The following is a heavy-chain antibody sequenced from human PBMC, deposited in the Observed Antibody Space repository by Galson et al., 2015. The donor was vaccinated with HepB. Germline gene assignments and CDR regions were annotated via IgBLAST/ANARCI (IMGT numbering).Heavy chain of an antibody. CDR2: IAQGGSEK. Sequence: SLRLSCVASGFTFSVSWMSWARQAQGKGLEWVANIAQGGSEKYYVESVEGRFTISSDNAKNSVYLQMNSLRAEDTAVYYCARGSRSQWIRGFDFWGQGTMVTVSS. CDR1: GFTFSVSW. D-gene: IGHD2-2*01. V-gene: IGHV3-7*05. CDR3: ARGSRSQWIRGFDF. J-gene: IGHJ3*01.